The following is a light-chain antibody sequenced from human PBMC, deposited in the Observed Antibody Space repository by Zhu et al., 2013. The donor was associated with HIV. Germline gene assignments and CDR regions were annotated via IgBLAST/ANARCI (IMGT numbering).Light chain of an antibody. CDR3: QHFKEDSPT. CDR2: DSA. Sequence: AIQLTQSPPSLSASVGDKVIVACRATEDIARALAWYQQKPGRPPQLLIYDSASLGGGVPSRFRGSGSGRDFTLTINNVQAEDSATYFCQHFKEDSPTFGAGT. CDR1: EDIARA. V-gene: IGKV1-13*02. J-gene: IGKJ4*01.